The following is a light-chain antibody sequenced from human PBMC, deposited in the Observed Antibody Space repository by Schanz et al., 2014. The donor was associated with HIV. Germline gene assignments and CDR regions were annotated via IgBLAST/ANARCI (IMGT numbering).Light chain of an antibody. CDR3: ISYTSDTVL. V-gene: IGLV2-14*02. CDR1: ISDVGSYNL. Sequence: QSALTQSASVSGSPGQSITISCTGTISDVGSYNLVSWYQQHPGKAPKLIIYEGSKRPLGVSNRFSGSKSGNTASLTISGLQAEDEADYYCISYTSDTVLFGGGTKLTVL. CDR2: EGS. J-gene: IGLJ2*01.